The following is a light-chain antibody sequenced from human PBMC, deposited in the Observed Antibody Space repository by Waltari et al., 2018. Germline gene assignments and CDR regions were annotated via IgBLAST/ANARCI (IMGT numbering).Light chain of an antibody. CDR2: EVN. J-gene: IGLJ2*01. CDR3: ASYTGGTTIL. V-gene: IGLV2-18*02. Sequence: QSALTQPPSVSGSPGQSVTISCTGTSSDVGSYNRVSWYQQPPGTAPERMIYEVNNRPSRVPDRFSGSRSGNTASLTISGLQAEDEGDYYCASYTGGTTILFGGGTRLTVL. CDR1: SSDVGSYNR.